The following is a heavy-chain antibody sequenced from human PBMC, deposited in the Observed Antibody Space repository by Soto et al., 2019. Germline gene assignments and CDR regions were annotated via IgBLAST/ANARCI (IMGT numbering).Heavy chain of an antibody. CDR1: GASVSSGGYS. D-gene: IGHD3-9*01. CDR3: ASSVVTPNVLTGKGFDS. V-gene: IGHV4-30-2*06. J-gene: IGHJ4*02. CDR2: IYHTGNA. Sequence: LQLQQSGSGLVKPSQTLSLTCVVSGASVSSGGYSWSWIRQSPEKGLEWIGYIYHTGNAYYTPSLKTRVTMSLDKSTHHCSLKLTSATAADMAVYYCASSVVTPNVLTGKGFDSWGQGTLVIVSS.